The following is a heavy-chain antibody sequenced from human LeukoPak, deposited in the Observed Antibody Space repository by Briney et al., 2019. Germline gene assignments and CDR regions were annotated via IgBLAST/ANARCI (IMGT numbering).Heavy chain of an antibody. CDR3: ARAFYSGSPYDAFEI. J-gene: IGHJ3*02. CDR2: INPNSGGT. V-gene: IGHV1-2*02. Sequence: ASVKVSCKASGYTFTGYYMHWVRQAPGQGLEWMGWINPNSGGTNYAQKFQGRVTMTRDTSISTAYMELSRLRSDDTAVYYCARAFYSGSPYDAFEIWGQGTMVTVSS. D-gene: IGHD1-26*01. CDR1: GYTFTGYY.